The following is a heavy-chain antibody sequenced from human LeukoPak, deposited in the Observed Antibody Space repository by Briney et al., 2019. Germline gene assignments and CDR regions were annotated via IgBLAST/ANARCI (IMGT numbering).Heavy chain of an antibody. Sequence: GGSLRLSCAASGFTFSSYGMHWVRQAPGKGLEWVAVISYDGSNKYYADSVEGRFTISRDNSKNTLYLQMNSLRAEDTAVYYCAREDIVVADKYYFDSWGQGTLVTVSS. CDR1: GFTFSSYG. CDR2: ISYDGSNK. V-gene: IGHV3-30*03. D-gene: IGHD6-19*01. J-gene: IGHJ4*02. CDR3: AREDIVVADKYYFDS.